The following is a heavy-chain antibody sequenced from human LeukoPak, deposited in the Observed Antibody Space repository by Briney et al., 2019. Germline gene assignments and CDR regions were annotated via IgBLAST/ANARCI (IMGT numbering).Heavy chain of an antibody. V-gene: IGHV4-4*07. CDR2: TYTSGST. CDR3: TRDTGTTGEVKFDP. J-gene: IGHJ5*02. CDR1: GNSSGNLY. D-gene: IGHD4-17*01. Sequence: SQSLSLACTLSGNSSGNLYWRCVRHPAGRGLEWIGRTYTSGSTTYNPSLKSRVTMSVDTSKSQFCLNLMSVTAADTAVYYCTRDTGTTGEVKFDPWGQGTLVTVSS.